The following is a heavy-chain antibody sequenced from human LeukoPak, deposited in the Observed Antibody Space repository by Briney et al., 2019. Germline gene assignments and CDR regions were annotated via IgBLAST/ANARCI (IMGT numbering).Heavy chain of an antibody. V-gene: IGHV4-38-2*02. CDR2: IYHSGST. J-gene: IGHJ4*02. CDR1: GYSISSGYY. D-gene: IGHD3-3*01. CDR3: ARAEWLLTDY. Sequence: SETLSLXCTVSGYSISSGYYWGWIRQPPGKGLEWIGSIYHSGSTYYNPSLKSRVTISVDTSKNQFSLKLSSVTAADTAVYYCARAEWLLTDYWGQGTLVTVSS.